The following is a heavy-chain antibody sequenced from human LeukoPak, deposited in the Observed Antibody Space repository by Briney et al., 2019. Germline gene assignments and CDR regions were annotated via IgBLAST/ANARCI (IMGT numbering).Heavy chain of an antibody. CDR2: IYYSGST. CDR1: GGSISSYY. V-gene: IGHV4-59*01. J-gene: IGHJ4*02. CDR3: ARARGYSYGPDY. D-gene: IGHD5-18*01. Sequence: SETLSLTCTVSGGSISSYYWSWIRQPPGKGLEWIGYIYYSGSTNYNPSLKSRVTISVDTSKNQFSLKLSSVTAADTAVYYCARARGYSYGPDYWGQGTLVTVSS.